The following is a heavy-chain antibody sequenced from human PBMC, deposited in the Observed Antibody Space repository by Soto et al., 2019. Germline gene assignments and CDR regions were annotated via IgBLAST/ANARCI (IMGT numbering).Heavy chain of an antibody. CDR3: ARPLGPLRLGDAFDI. Sequence: QLQLQESGPGLVKPSETLSLTCTVSGGSISSSSYYWGWIRQPPGKGLEWIGSIYYSGSTYYNPSLKSRVTISVDTSKNQFSLKLSSVTAADTAVYYCARPLGPLRLGDAFDIWGPGTMVTVSS. J-gene: IGHJ3*02. V-gene: IGHV4-39*01. D-gene: IGHD3-10*01. CDR1: GGSISSSSYY. CDR2: IYYSGST.